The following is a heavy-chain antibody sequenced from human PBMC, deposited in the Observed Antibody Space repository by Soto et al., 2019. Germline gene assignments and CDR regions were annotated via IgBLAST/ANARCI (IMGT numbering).Heavy chain of an antibody. Sequence: SETLSLTCAVYGGSGGSFSGHYWSWIRQPPGKGLEWIGEINHSGSTNYNPSLKRRVTISVDNAKNPLYLQMNSLRAEDTAVYYCYFGEEPRYYYYGMDVWGQGTTVTVSS. D-gene: IGHD3-10*01. V-gene: IGHV4-34*01. CDR1: GGSGGSFSGHY. CDR3: YFGEEPRYYYYGMDV. J-gene: IGHJ6*02. CDR2: INHSGST.